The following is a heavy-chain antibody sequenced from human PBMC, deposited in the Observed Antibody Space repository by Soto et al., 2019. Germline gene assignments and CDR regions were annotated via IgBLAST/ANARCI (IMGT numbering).Heavy chain of an antibody. CDR2: ISSSSSTI. CDR3: AREGCSSTSCYKAAAGHFDY. CDR1: GFTFSSYS. V-gene: IGHV3-48*02. Sequence: VGSLRLSCAASGFTFSSYSMNWVRQAPGKGLEWVSYISSSSSTIYYADSVKGRFTISRDNAKNSLYLQMNSLRDEDTAVYYCAREGCSSTSCYKAAAGHFDYWGQGTLVTVSS. J-gene: IGHJ4*02. D-gene: IGHD2-2*02.